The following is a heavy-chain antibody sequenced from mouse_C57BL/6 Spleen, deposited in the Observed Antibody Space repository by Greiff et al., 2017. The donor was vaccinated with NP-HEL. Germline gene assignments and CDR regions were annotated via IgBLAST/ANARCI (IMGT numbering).Heavy chain of an antibody. CDR1: GYTFTSYW. CDR2: IYPGSGST. V-gene: IGHV1-55*01. CDR3: AGTGAFAY. J-gene: IGHJ3*01. D-gene: IGHD3-3*01. Sequence: QVQLQQPGAELVKPGASVKMSCKASGYTFTSYWITWVKQRPGQGLEWIGDIYPGSGSTNYNEKFKSKATLTVATSSSTAYMQLSSLTAEDSAGDDCAGTGAFAYWGQGTLVTVSA.